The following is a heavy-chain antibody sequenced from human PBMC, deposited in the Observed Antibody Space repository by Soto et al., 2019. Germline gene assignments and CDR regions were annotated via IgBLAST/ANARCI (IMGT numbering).Heavy chain of an antibody. J-gene: IGHJ2*01. V-gene: IGHV2-5*02. Sequence: QITLKESGPTLVKPTQTLTLTCTFSGFSLSTSGVGVGWTRQPPGKALEWLALIYWDDDKRYSPSLKSRLTITKDTSKNQVVLTMTNMDPVDTATYYCAHAPYRGYCSSTSCYGYWYFDLWGRGTLVTVSS. CDR3: AHAPYRGYCSSTSCYGYWYFDL. D-gene: IGHD2-2*01. CDR1: GFSLSTSGVG. CDR2: IYWDDDK.